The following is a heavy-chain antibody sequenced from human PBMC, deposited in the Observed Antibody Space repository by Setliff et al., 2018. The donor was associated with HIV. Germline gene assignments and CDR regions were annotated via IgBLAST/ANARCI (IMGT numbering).Heavy chain of an antibody. CDR3: ARGTFFGVVIGNYYMDV. CDR2: IFSDDEK. D-gene: IGHD3-3*01. J-gene: IGHJ6*03. CDR1: GFSLSNARMG. Sequence: SGPTLVNPTETLTLTCTVSGFSLSNARMGVSWIRQPPGKALEWLAHIFSDDEKSYSTSLKSRLTISKDTSKSQVVLTMTNMDPVDTATYYCARGTFFGVVIGNYYMDVWGKGTTVTVSS. V-gene: IGHV2-26*01.